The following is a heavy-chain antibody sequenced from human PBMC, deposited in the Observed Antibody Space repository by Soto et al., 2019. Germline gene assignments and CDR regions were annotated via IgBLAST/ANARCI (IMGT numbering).Heavy chain of an antibody. Sequence: PGGSLRLSCAASGFTVSSNYMSWVRQAPGKGLEWVSVIYSGGSTYYADSVRGRFTISRDNSKNTLYLQMNSLRAEDTAVYYCARDSPGSSGRYYYGMDVWGQGTTVTVSS. CDR3: ARDSPGSSGRYYYGMDV. D-gene: IGHD3-10*01. CDR2: IYSGGST. V-gene: IGHV3-53*01. J-gene: IGHJ6*02. CDR1: GFTVSSNY.